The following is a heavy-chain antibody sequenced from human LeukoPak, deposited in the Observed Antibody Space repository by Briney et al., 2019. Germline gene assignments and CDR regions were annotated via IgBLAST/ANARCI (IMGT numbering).Heavy chain of an antibody. CDR1: GFTFESFG. D-gene: IGHD3-22*01. CDR2: ISSSSSYI. V-gene: IGHV3-21*01. Sequence: GGSLRLSCAASGFTFESFGMNWVRQAPGKGLEWVSSISSSSSYIYYADSVKGRFTISRDNAKNSLYLQINSLRAEDTAVYYCAREPYYYGSSALYFDYWGQGTLVTVSS. CDR3: AREPYYYGSSALYFDY. J-gene: IGHJ4*02.